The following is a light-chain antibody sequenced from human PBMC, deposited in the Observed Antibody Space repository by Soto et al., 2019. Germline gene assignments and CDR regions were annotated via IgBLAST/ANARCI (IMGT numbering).Light chain of an antibody. CDR3: QQANSFPPT. CDR2: AAS. J-gene: IGKJ1*01. V-gene: IGKV1-12*01. CDR1: PGISSW. Sequence: DLQMTQSPSSVSASVGDRVTITCRASPGISSWLAWYQQKPGKAPKLLIYAASSLQSGVPSRFSGSGSGTDFTLTVSSLQPEDFATYYCQQANSFPPTFGQATKVEIK.